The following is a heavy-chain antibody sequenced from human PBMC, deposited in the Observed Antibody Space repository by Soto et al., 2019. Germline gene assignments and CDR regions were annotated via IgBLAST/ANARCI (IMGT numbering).Heavy chain of an antibody. D-gene: IGHD1-26*01. CDR3: PRSLYSGSYNNWFDP. CDR1: GGSISSYY. V-gene: IGHV4-59*01. CDR2: IYYSGST. J-gene: IGHJ5*02. Sequence: SETLSLTCTVSGGSISSYYRSWNRQPPGKGLEYIGYIYYSGSTNYNTSLKSRVTISVDTSKKQFSLKLSSVTAADTAVYYCPRSLYSGSYNNWFDPCGQGPLVTVS.